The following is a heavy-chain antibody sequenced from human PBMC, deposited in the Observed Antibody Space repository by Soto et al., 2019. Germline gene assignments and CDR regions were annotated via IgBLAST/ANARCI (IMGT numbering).Heavy chain of an antibody. V-gene: IGHV5-51*01. CDR1: GYRFTTYW. Sequence: PGESLNISCKGSGYRFTTYWIAWVRQMPGKGLEWMGVIYPGDSDTRYSPSFQGQVTISADNSLTTAFLQWSSLKASDTAIYYCARAITGTSHPYYIDYWGQGSLVTVSS. D-gene: IGHD7-27*01. J-gene: IGHJ4*02. CDR3: ARAITGTSHPYYIDY. CDR2: IYPGDSDT.